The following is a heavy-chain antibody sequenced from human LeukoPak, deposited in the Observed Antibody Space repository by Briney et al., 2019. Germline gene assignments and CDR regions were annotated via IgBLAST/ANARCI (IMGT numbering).Heavy chain of an antibody. Sequence: SAKVSCKASGGTFSSYAISWVRQAPGQGLEWMGGIIPIFGTANYAQKFQGRVTITADESTSTAYMELSSLRSEDTAVYYCARDRTFKTTVDSPVVRGQGTLVTVSS. CDR1: GGTFSSYA. CDR3: ARDRTFKTTVDSPVV. J-gene: IGHJ4*02. D-gene: IGHD4-23*01. V-gene: IGHV1-69*13. CDR2: IIPIFGTA.